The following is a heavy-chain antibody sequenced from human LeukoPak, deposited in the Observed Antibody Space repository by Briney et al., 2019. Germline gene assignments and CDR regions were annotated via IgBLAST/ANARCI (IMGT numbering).Heavy chain of an antibody. CDR3: WIVVVITPSDY. D-gene: IGHD3-22*01. Sequence: GGSLRLSCAASGFTFSSYEMNWVRQAPGKGLEWVSYIDSGRGSSTNYADSVKGRFTISRDNSKNTLYLQMNSLRAEDTAVYYCWIVVVITPSDYWGQGTLVTVSS. CDR2: IDSGRGSST. CDR1: GFTFSSYE. J-gene: IGHJ4*02. V-gene: IGHV3-48*03.